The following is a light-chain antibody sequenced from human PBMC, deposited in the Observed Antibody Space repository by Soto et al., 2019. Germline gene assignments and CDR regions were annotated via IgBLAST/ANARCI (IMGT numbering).Light chain of an antibody. CDR2: LGS. V-gene: IGKV2-28*01. CDR1: QSLLHTDGYFY. J-gene: IGKJ1*01. CDR3: MQARQTPRT. Sequence: DIVMTQSPLSLPVTPGEPVSISCRSSQSLLHTDGYFYLDWYLQKPGQSPQVLIYLGSNRASGVPDRFSGSGSGTDFTLKISRVEAEDVGLYYCMQARQTPRTFGQGTRVEIK.